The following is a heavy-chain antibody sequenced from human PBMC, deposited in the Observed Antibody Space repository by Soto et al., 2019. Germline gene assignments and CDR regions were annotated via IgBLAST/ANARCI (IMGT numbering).Heavy chain of an antibody. CDR3: ARESGGATATLDYYYFYIDV. V-gene: IGHV1-2*04. CDR2: INPNGGVT. D-gene: IGHD5-12*01. J-gene: IGHJ6*03. Sequence: QVQLVQSGAEVKRPGASVTVSCRSSGDTFNDYYIHWVRQAPGQGLEWMGWINPNGGVTKYAQKFQGWVSMTSDTSIRTVYMQLSRLRSDDTAVYYCARESGGATATLDYYYFYIDVWGTGTTVSVSS. CDR1: GDTFNDYY.